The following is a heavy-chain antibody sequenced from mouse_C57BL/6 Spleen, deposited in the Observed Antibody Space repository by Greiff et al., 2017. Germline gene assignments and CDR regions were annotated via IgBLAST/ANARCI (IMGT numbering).Heavy chain of an antibody. CDR1: GYTFTDYE. Sequence: QVQLKQSGAELVRPGASVTLSCKASGYTFTDYEMHWVKQTPVHGLEWIGAIDPETGGTAYNQKFKGKAILTADKSSSTAYMELRSLTSEDSAVYYCTRKAIYYGKGGYFDVWGTGTTVTVSS. V-gene: IGHV1-15*01. D-gene: IGHD2-1*01. CDR3: TRKAIYYGKGGYFDV. CDR2: IDPETGGT. J-gene: IGHJ1*03.